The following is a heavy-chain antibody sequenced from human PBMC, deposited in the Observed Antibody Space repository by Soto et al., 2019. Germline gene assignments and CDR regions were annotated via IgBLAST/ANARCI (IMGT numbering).Heavy chain of an antibody. V-gene: IGHV4-28*01. CDR1: GYSISSSNW. CDR3: ARREIQGPIDY. CDR2: IYYSGTT. J-gene: IGHJ4*02. Sequence: SETLSLTCAVSGYSISSSNWWGWIRQPPGNGLGWIGYIYYSGTTYYNPSLKSRVTMSVDTSKNQFSLKLTSVTAVDTAVYYCARREIQGPIDYWGQGTLVTSPQ. D-gene: IGHD1-26*01.